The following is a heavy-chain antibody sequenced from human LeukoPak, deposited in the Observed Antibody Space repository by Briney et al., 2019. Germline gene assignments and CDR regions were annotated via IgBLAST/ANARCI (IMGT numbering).Heavy chain of an antibody. CDR3: ARKYYYDSSGSDAFDI. J-gene: IGHJ3*02. D-gene: IGHD3-22*01. CDR1: GFTFNSYG. Sequence: GGSLRLSCAASGFTFNSYGMHWVRQAPGKGLEWVAFIRYDGSNKYYADSVKGRFTISRDNSKNTLYLQMNSLRAEDTAVYYCARKYYYDSSGSDAFDIWGQGTMVTVSS. CDR2: IRYDGSNK. V-gene: IGHV3-30*02.